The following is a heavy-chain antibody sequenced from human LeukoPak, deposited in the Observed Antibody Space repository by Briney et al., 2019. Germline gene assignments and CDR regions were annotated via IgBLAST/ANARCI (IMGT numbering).Heavy chain of an antibody. CDR1: GYTFTGYY. CDR3: AQAYYYDSSGYYGY. CDR2: INPNSGGT. Sequence: ASVNVSCKASGYTFTGYYMHWVRQAPGQGLEWMGWINPNSGGTNYAQKFQGRVTMTRDTSISTAYMELSRLRSDDTAVYYCAQAYYYDSSGYYGYWGQGTLVTVSS. J-gene: IGHJ4*02. D-gene: IGHD3-22*01. V-gene: IGHV1-2*02.